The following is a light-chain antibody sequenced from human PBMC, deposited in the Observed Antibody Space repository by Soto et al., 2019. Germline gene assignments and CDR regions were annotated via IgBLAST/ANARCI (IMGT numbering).Light chain of an antibody. Sequence: EIVITQSPATLSVSPGERATLSCRASQSVSSNLAWYQQKPGQAPRLLIYGASTRATGIPARFSGSGSGTEFTLTISSLQPDDFGTYYCQQYYSSSALTVGGGTKVDIK. CDR2: GAS. V-gene: IGKV3-15*01. CDR3: QQYYSSSALT. CDR1: QSVSSN. J-gene: IGKJ4*01.